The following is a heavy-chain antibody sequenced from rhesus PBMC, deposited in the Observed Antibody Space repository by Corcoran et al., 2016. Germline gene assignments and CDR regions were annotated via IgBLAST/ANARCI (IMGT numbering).Heavy chain of an antibody. CDR3: ARGVGALQRFDY. V-gene: IGHV4-99*01. CDR2: ISGNSGST. D-gene: IGHD1-44*02. Sequence: QVQLRESGPGLVKPSETLSLTCAVSGYSISSGYYWGWIRQPPGKGLEDIGYISGNSGSTNSHPSLQSLVSISKYTSKNQFALKLSSVTAADTAVYYCARGVGALQRFDYWVQGVLVTVSS. CDR1: GYSISSGYY. J-gene: IGHJ4*01.